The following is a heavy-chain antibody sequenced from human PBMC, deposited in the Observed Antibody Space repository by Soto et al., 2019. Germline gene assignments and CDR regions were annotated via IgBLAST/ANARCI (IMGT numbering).Heavy chain of an antibody. J-gene: IGHJ6*02. CDR1: GYSFTSYW. V-gene: IGHV5-10-1*01. Sequence: LGETLKISCKGSGYSFTSYWISWVRQMPGKGLEWMGRIDPSDSYTNYSPSFQGHVTISADKSISTAYLQWSSLKASDTAMYYCATRSSPVYYYGMDVWGQGTTVTVSS. CDR2: IDPSDSYT. CDR3: ATRSSPVYYYGMDV. D-gene: IGHD4-4*01.